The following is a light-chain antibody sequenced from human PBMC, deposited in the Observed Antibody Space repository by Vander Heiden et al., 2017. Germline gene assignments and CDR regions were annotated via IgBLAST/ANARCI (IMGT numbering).Light chain of an antibody. CDR2: GAS. CDR3: QQYHNWPPIT. CDR1: QSISSN. Sequence: EIVMTQSPATLSVSPGERAILSCRASQSISSNLAWYQQKAGQAPRHLIYGASTRATDIPARFSGSGSGTEFTLTISSLQSEDFAVYYCQQYHNWPPITFGQGTRLEIK. V-gene: IGKV3-15*01. J-gene: IGKJ5*01.